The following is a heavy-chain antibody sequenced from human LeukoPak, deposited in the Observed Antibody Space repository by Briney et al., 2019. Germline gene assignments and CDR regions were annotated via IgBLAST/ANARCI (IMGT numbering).Heavy chain of an antibody. Sequence: QPGGSLRLSCAASGFSFNNYGMHWVRQAPGKGLEWVASINHNGNVNYYVDSVKGRFTISRDNAKNSLYLQMSNLRAEDTAVYFCARGGGLDVWGQGATVTVSS. J-gene: IGHJ6*02. CDR2: INHNGNVN. CDR1: GFSFNNYG. V-gene: IGHV3-7*03. CDR3: ARGGGLDV. D-gene: IGHD3-16*01.